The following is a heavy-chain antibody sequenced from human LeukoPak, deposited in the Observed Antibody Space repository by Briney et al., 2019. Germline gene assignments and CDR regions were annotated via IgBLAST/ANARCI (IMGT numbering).Heavy chain of an antibody. CDR1: GYTFTSYG. D-gene: IGHD3-3*01. J-gene: IGHJ5*02. V-gene: IGHV1-18*01. CDR2: ISAYNGNT. Sequence: GASVKVSCKASGYTFTSYGTSWVRQAPGQGLEWMGWISAYNGNTNYAQKLQGRVTMTTDTSTSTAYMELRSLRSDDTAVYYCARDVPLHYDFWSGTPNWFDPWGQGTLVTVSS. CDR3: ARDVPLHYDFWSGTPNWFDP.